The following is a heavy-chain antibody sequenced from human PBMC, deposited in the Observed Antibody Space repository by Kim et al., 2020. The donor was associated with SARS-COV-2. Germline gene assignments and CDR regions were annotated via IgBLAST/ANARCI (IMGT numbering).Heavy chain of an antibody. CDR1: GGSIISTSYY. CDR2: MYYTGST. CDR3: SRSRFWVLFSCCFHP. V-gene: IGHV4-39*01. Sequence: SETLSLTCTVSGGSIISTSYYWGWIRQPPGEKMEWIGSMYYTGSTYYNPSLKSRVALSVDTSRNQFSLKLNSLSAAATNVYYSSRSRFWVLFSCCFHPWG. J-gene: IGHJ5*02. D-gene: IGHD3-9*01.